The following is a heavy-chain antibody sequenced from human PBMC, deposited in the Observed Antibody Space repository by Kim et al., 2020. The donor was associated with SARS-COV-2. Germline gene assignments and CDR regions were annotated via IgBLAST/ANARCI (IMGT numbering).Heavy chain of an antibody. CDR3: VKGGIYDIAAAGNYYYYGMDV. V-gene: IGHV3-64D*06. CDR1: GFTFSSYA. CDR2: ISSNGGST. Sequence: GSLRLSCSASGFTFSSYAMHWVRQAPGKGLEYVSAISSNGGSTYYADSVKGRFTISRDNSKNTLYLQMSSLRAEDTAVYYCVKGGIYDIAAAGNYYYYGMDVWGQGTTVTVSS. J-gene: IGHJ6*02. D-gene: IGHD6-13*01.